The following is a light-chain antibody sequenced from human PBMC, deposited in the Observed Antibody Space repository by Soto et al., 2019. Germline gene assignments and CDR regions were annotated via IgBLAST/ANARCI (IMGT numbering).Light chain of an antibody. CDR1: QSVSSN. V-gene: IGKV3-15*01. J-gene: IGKJ4*01. CDR2: GAS. Sequence: EIVMTQSPATLSVSPGERATLSCRASQSVSSNLAWYQQKPGQAPRLLIYGASTRATGIPTRFSGSGSGTEFTLTISSLHSEDFAVDYCQQYNNWPPLTFGGGTKVELK. CDR3: QQYNNWPPLT.